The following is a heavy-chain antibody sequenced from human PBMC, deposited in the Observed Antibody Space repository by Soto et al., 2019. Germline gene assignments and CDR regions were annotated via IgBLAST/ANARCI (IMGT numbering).Heavy chain of an antibody. CDR1: GGTFSSYA. CDR3: ASDSDYCTKGVCYSRLGFDP. V-gene: IGHV1-69*01. CDR2: IIPIFGTA. Sequence: QVQLVQSGAEVKKPGSSVKLSCKASGGTFSSYAISWVRQAPGQGLEWMGGIIPIFGTANYAQKFQGRVTITADESTSTAYMELNSLRSEVTAVYYCASDSDYCTKGVCYSRLGFDPWGQGTLVTVSS. J-gene: IGHJ5*02. D-gene: IGHD2-8*01.